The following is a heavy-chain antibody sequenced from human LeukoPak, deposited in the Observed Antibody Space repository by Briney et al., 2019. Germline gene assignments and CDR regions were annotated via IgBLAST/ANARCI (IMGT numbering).Heavy chain of an antibody. CDR1: GFTFSSYA. Sequence: GGALRLSSAASGFTFSSYAMSWVRQAPGKGMKWVSAISGSGGSTYYADSVKGRFTISRDNSKNTLYLQMNSLRADDTAVYYCARNYDFWSGYNRNWFDPWGQGTLVTVSS. V-gene: IGHV3-23*01. J-gene: IGHJ5*02. D-gene: IGHD3-3*01. CDR3: ARNYDFWSGYNRNWFDP. CDR2: ISGSGGST.